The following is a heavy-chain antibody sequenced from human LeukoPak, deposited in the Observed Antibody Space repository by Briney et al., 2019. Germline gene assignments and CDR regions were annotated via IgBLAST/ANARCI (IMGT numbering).Heavy chain of an antibody. CDR2: INHSGST. V-gene: IGHV4-34*01. CDR3: ARRIDGYAFSQANNAFDI. D-gene: IGHD5-24*01. Sequence: SETLSLTCAVYGGSFSGYYWSWIRQPPGKGLEWIGEINHSGSTNYNPSLKSRVTISVDTSKNQFSLKLSSVTAADTAVYYCARRIDGYAFSQANNAFDIWGQGTMVTVSS. J-gene: IGHJ3*02. CDR1: GGSFSGYY.